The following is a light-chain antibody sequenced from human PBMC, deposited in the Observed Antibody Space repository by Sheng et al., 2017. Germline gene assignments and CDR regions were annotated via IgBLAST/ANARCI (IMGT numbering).Light chain of an antibody. CDR2: DAS. J-gene: IGKJ2*01. CDR3: QQASSFPHT. CDR1: QDISNY. V-gene: IGKV1-33*01. Sequence: DIQMTQSPSSLSASVGDRVTITCQASQDISNYLNWYQQKPGKAPKLLIYDASNLETGVPSRFSGTGSGTDFTLTISSLQPEDFATYYCQQASSFPHTFGQGTKVEMK.